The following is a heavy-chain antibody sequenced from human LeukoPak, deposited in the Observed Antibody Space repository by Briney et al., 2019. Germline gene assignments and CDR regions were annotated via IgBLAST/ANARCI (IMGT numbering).Heavy chain of an antibody. D-gene: IGHD3-9*01. CDR1: GFTFDDYG. CDR3: ARVDPVLRYFDGQGALYFDY. Sequence: GGSLRLSCAASGFTFDDYGMSWVRQAPGKGLEWVSGINWNGGSTGYADSVKGRFTISRDNAKNSLYLQMNSLGAEDTALYYCARVDPVLRYFDGQGALYFDYWGQGTLVTVSS. V-gene: IGHV3-20*04. J-gene: IGHJ4*02. CDR2: INWNGGST.